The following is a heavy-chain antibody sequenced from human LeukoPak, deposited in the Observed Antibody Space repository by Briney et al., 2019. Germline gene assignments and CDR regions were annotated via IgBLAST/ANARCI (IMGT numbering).Heavy chain of an antibody. CDR3: ARESAVAGTGAFDI. Sequence: GGSLRLSCAASGFTFSSYWMHWVRQAPGKGLEWVSRIGDDGNYIHYADSVKGRFTISRDNAKNTLYLQMKSLRAEDTAAYYCARESAVAGTGAFDIWGQGTMVTVSS. D-gene: IGHD6-19*01. V-gene: IGHV3-74*01. CDR1: GFTFSSYW. CDR2: IGDDGNYI. J-gene: IGHJ3*02.